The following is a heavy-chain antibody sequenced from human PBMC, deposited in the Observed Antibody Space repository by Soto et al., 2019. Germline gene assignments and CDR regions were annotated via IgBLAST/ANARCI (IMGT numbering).Heavy chain of an antibody. CDR1: GFTFSDYY. V-gene: IGHV3-11*01. Sequence: GGSLRLSCAASGFTFSDYYMSWIRQAPGKGLEWVSYISSSGSTIYYADSVKGRFTISRDNAKNSLYLQMNSLRAEDTAVYYCARDRYYDSSGYYYVPLPYWGQGTLVTVSS. CDR3: ARDRYYDSSGYYYVPLPY. D-gene: IGHD3-22*01. CDR2: ISSSGSTI. J-gene: IGHJ4*02.